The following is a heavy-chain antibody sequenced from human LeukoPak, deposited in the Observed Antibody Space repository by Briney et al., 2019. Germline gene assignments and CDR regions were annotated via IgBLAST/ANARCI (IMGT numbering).Heavy chain of an antibody. CDR1: GNYW. Sequence: GGSLRLSCAASGNYWMHWVRQAPGKGLVWVSHTNSDGSWTSYADSVKGRFTISRDNAKNSLYLQMNSLRVEDTAFYYCAKDNRRHYTSGPNPDSLHWGQGALVTVSS. CDR3: AKDNRRHYTSGPNPDSLH. D-gene: IGHD6-19*01. J-gene: IGHJ4*02. CDR2: TNSDGSWT. V-gene: IGHV3-74*01.